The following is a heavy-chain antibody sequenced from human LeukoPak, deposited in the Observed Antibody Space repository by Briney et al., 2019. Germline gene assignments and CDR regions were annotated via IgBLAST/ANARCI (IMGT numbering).Heavy chain of an antibody. CDR3: ARVWPHYGPLFDY. J-gene: IGHJ4*02. D-gene: IGHD3-10*01. V-gene: IGHV4-30-4*01. CDR2: IYYSGST. CDR1: GGSISSGDYY. Sequence: ETSETLSLTCTVSGGSISSGDYYWSWIRQPPGKGLEWIGYIYYSGSTYYNPSLKSRVTISVDTSKNQFSLKLSSVTAADTAVYYYARVWPHYGPLFDYWGQGTLVTVSS.